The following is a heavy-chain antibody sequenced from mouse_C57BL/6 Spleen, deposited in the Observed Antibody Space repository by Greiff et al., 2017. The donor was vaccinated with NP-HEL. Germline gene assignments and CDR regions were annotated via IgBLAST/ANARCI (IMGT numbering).Heavy chain of an antibody. CDR3: ARRDLGAWFAY. J-gene: IGHJ3*01. CDR1: GYAFSSSW. CDR2: IYPGDGDT. Sequence: QVQLQQSGPELVKPGASVKISCKASGYAFSSSWMNWVKQRPGKGLEWIGRIYPGDGDTNYNGKFKGKATLTADKSSSTAYMQLSSLTSEDSAVYFCARRDLGAWFAYWGQGTLVTVSA. D-gene: IGHD3-3*01. V-gene: IGHV1-82*01.